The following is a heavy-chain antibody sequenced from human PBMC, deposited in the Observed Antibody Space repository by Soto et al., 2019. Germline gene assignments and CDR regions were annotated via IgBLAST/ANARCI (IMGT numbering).Heavy chain of an antibody. J-gene: IGHJ6*02. V-gene: IGHV3-33*01. Sequence: GGSLRLSCAASGFTFSSYGMHWVRQAPGKGLEWVAVIWYDGSNKYYADSVKGRFTISRDNSKNTLYLQMNSLRAEDTAVYYCARDSVEPQVDYYYGMDVWGQGTTVTVSS. CDR2: IWYDGSNK. CDR1: GFTFSSYG. CDR3: ARDSVEPQVDYYYGMDV.